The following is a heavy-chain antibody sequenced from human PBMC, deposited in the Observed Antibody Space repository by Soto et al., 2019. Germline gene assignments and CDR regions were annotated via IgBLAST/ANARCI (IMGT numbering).Heavy chain of an antibody. CDR3: ASNGESYYYYGMDV. D-gene: IGHD2-8*01. V-gene: IGHV1-18*01. CDR2: IIPYNGNT. Sequence: ASVKVSCKASGYTFTSYGISWVRQAPGQGLEWMGWIIPYNGNTDYAQKFQGRVTITADESTSTDFMEVSSLRSEDTAVYYCASNGESYYYYGMDVWGQGTTVTVSS. CDR1: GYTFTSYG. J-gene: IGHJ6*02.